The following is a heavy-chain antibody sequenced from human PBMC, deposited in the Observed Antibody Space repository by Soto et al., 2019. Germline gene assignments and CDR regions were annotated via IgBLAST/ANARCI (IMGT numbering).Heavy chain of an antibody. V-gene: IGHV4-59*01. CDR2: IYYSGST. CDR3: ARGRGDTAMAWYY. CDR1: GGSISSYY. Sequence: SETLSLTCTVSGGSISSYYWSWIRQSPGKGLEWIGYIYYSGSTKYNPSLKSRVTISVDTSKNQFSLKLSSVTAADTAVYYCARGRGDTAMAWYYWGQGTLVTGTS. J-gene: IGHJ4*02. D-gene: IGHD5-18*01.